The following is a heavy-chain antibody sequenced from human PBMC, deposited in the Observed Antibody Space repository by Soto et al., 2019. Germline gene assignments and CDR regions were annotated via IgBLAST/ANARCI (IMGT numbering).Heavy chain of an antibody. CDR2: IYNTVST. CDR3: ARGSDVDKVAS. Sequence: QVQLQESGPGLVEPSQTLSLTCTVSGGSVSSGGYFWSWIRQSPGKGLEWIGHIYNTVSTYGNPSLERRLTISLDTSMNQFSLRLNSVTAADTAVYFCARGSDVDKVASWGQGTLVTVSS. V-gene: IGHV4-30-4*01. D-gene: IGHD2-21*01. CDR1: GGSVSSGGYF. J-gene: IGHJ4*02.